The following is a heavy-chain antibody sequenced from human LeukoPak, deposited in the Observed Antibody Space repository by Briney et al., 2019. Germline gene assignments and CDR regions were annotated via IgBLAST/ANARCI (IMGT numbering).Heavy chain of an antibody. V-gene: IGHV4-59*08. CDR2: IYYSGST. CDR3: ARVPTAMVNYAFDI. J-gene: IGHJ3*02. Sequence: SETLSLTCTVSGGSISSYYWSWIRQPPGKGLEWIGYIYYSGSTNYNPSLKSRVTISVDTSKNQFSLKLSSVTAADTAVYYCARVPTAMVNYAFDIWGQGTVVTVSS. CDR1: GGSISSYY. D-gene: IGHD5-18*01.